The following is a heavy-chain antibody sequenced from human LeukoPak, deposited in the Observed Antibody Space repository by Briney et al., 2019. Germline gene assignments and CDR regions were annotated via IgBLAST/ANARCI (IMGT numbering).Heavy chain of an antibody. CDR2: IKPNGIEK. CDR1: GFTFSNYW. D-gene: IGHD3-10*02. Sequence: GSLRLSCEGSGFTFSNYWMTWVRQAPGKGLEWVANIKPNGIEKHYADSVEGRFTISRDNAKNSLFLQMNSLRAEDTAVYYCTTFVALRAFDVWGQGTMVTVS. J-gene: IGHJ3*01. V-gene: IGHV3-7*01. CDR3: TTFVALRAFDV.